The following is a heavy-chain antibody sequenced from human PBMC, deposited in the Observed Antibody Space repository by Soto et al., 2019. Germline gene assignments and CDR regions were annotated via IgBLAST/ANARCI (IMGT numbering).Heavy chain of an antibody. CDR2: IYSGGST. CDR1: GVTVCSNY. J-gene: IGHJ6*03. V-gene: IGHV3-66*01. CDR3: AGYSRNYYYSYMAV. D-gene: IGHD5-18*01. Sequence: AGGSLKLSSAASGVTVCSNYMSLVRQAPGKGLEWVSVIYSGGSTYYADSVKSRFTISRDNSKNTLYLQMNSLRAEDTAVYYCAGYSRNYYYSYMAVRGKGTTVTVSS.